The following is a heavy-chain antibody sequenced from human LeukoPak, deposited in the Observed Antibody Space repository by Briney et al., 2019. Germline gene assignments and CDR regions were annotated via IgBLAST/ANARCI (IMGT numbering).Heavy chain of an antibody. V-gene: IGHV1-2*02. Sequence: GASVKVSCKASGYTFTGYYMHWVRQAPGQGLEWMGWINPNSGGTNYAQKFQGRVTMTRDTSISTAYMELSSLRSDDTAVYYCARTPFGCGGDCYQKFDYWSQGTLVTVSS. CDR1: GYTFTGYY. CDR2: INPNSGGT. D-gene: IGHD2-21*02. J-gene: IGHJ4*02. CDR3: ARTPFGCGGDCYQKFDY.